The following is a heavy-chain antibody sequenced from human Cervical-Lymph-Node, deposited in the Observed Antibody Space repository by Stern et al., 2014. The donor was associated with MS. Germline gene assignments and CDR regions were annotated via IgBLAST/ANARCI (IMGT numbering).Heavy chain of an antibody. V-gene: IGHV3-33*01. Sequence: VQLVESGGGVVQPGRSLRLSCAASGFTFSSYGIHWVRQAPGKGLEWVTVIWYDGSNKYYADSVKGRFTISRDNSKNTLYLQMNSLRVEDTAVYYCARSRAVREELMRPTNRYYFYGMDVWGQGTTVTVSS. D-gene: IGHD3-10*01. CDR3: ARSRAVREELMRPTNRYYFYGMDV. CDR1: GFTFSSYG. CDR2: IWYDGSNK. J-gene: IGHJ6*02.